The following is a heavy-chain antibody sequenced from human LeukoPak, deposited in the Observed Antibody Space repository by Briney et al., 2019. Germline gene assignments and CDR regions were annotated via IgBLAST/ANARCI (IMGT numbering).Heavy chain of an antibody. CDR3: ARDGEYYYDSSGYSAYFDY. D-gene: IGHD3-22*01. CDR2: IIPIFGTA. CDR1: GGTFISYA. V-gene: IGHV1-69*13. J-gene: IGHJ4*02. Sequence: ASVKVSCKASGGTFISYAISWVRQAPGQGLEWMGGIIPIFGTANYAQKFQGRVTITADESTSTAYMELSSLRSEDTAVYYCARDGEYYYDSSGYSAYFDYWGQGTLVTVSS.